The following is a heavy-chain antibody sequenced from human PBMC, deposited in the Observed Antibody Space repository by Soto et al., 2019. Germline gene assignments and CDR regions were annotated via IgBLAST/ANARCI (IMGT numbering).Heavy chain of an antibody. J-gene: IGHJ4*02. V-gene: IGHV1-3*01. Sequence: ASVKVSCKASGYTFTSYAIHWVRQAPGQRLECMGRINAANGNTKYSQRLQGRATMTTDTSTSTAYMELRSLRSEDTAVYYCARGGWQWLANDYWGQGTLVTVSS. CDR1: GYTFTSYA. CDR3: ARGGWQWLANDY. D-gene: IGHD6-19*01. CDR2: INAANGNT.